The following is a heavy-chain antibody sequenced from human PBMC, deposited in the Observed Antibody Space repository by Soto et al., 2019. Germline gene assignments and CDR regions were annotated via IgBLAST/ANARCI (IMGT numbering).Heavy chain of an antibody. Sequence: ASVKVSCKASGGTFSSYAISWVRQAPGQGLEWMGRIIPILGIANYAQKFQGRVTITADKSTSTAYMELSSLRSEDTAVYYCARGGGYYDSSGYYQNAFDIWGQGTMVTVSS. CDR1: GGTFSSYA. V-gene: IGHV1-69*04. CDR3: ARGGGYYDSSGYYQNAFDI. CDR2: IIPILGIA. D-gene: IGHD3-22*01. J-gene: IGHJ3*02.